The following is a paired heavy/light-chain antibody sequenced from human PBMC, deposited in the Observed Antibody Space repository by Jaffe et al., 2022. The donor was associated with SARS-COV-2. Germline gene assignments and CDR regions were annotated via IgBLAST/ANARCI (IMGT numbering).Light chain of an antibody. CDR3: QQYYGTPYT. J-gene: IGKJ2*01. Sequence: DIVMTQSPDSLAVSLGERATINCWSSQSILYNSNNKNYLAWYQQKPGQPPKVLISWASTRESGVPDRFSGSGSGTDFTLTISSLQAEDVAVYYCQQYYGTPYTFGQGTNLEI. V-gene: IGKV4-1*01. CDR2: WAS. CDR1: QSILYNSNNKNY.
Heavy chain of an antibody. J-gene: IGHJ4*02. D-gene: IGHD2-21*02. CDR1: GFTFNSYA. Sequence: QVQLEESGGGVVQPGRSLRLSCEVSGFTFNSYAMHWVRQAPGKGLEWVAVITYDGSKKFYIDSVKGRFAISRDNSKNTLYLQMNSLRAEDTAIYYCATHQTGTDYYYPFDFWGQGTLVTVSS. CDR2: ITYDGSKK. CDR3: ATHQTGTDYYYPFDF. V-gene: IGHV3-30*09.